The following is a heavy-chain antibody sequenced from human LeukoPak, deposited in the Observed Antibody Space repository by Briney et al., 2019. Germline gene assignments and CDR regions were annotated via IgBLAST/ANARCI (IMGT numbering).Heavy chain of an antibody. CDR1: GGSFSGYY. CDR2: INHSGST. D-gene: IGHD6-19*01. V-gene: IGHV4-34*01. Sequence: SETLSLTCAVYGGSFSGYYWSWIRQPPGKGLEWIGEINHSGSTNYNPSLKSPVTISVDTSKNQFSLKLNSVTAADTAVYYCARGAGYSSGWYYFDYWGQGTLVTVSS. J-gene: IGHJ4*02. CDR3: ARGAGYSSGWYYFDY.